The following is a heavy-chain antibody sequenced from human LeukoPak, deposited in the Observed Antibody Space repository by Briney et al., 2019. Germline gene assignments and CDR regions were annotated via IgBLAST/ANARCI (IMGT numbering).Heavy chain of an antibody. CDR1: GGSLSSGSYY. J-gene: IGHJ5*02. Sequence: SQTLSLTCTVSGGSLSSGSYYWSWIRQPAGRGLEWLGRIYTSGSTNYNASLKSRVTISVDTSKNQFSLKLSSVTAADTAVYYCARDQYDSSGYYYLDPWGQGTLVTVSS. D-gene: IGHD3-22*01. V-gene: IGHV4-61*02. CDR2: IYTSGST. CDR3: ARDQYDSSGYYYLDP.